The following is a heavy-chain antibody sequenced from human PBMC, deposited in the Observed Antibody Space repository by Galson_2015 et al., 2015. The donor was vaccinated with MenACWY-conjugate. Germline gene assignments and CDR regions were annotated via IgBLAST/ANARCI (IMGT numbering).Heavy chain of an antibody. CDR2: SSSNNGNT. CDR3: ARVKKQGESDYFWGSYAY. CDR1: GYTFTPYG. Sequence: SVKVSCKDSGYTFTPYGIGWVRQAPGQGLEWMGWSSSNNGNTNYAQQFPDRVTMTTETATSTAYMELRSLRSDDTAVYYCARVKKQGESDYFWGSYAYWGQGTLLTVSS. V-gene: IGHV1-18*01. D-gene: IGHD3-16*01. J-gene: IGHJ4*02.